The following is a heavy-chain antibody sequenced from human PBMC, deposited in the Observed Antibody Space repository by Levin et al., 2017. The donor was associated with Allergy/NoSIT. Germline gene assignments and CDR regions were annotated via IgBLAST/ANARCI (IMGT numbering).Heavy chain of an antibody. V-gene: IGHV3-74*01. CDR1: GFTSSIYR. D-gene: IGHD3-3*01. CDR3: TRIKRLEYYMDV. CDR2: IKSDGSDP. J-gene: IGHJ6*03. Sequence: PGGSLRLSCAASGFTSSIYRMHWVRQAPGKGLVWVSRIKSDGSDPNYADSVKGRFTISRDNAKNTLYLQMNSLRAEDTAVYYCTRIKRLEYYMDVWGKGTTVTVS.